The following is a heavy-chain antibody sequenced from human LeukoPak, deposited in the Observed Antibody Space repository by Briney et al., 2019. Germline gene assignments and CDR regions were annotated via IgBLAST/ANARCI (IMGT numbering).Heavy chain of an antibody. V-gene: IGHV4-34*01. CDR1: GGSFSGYY. Sequence: SETLSLTCAVYGGSFSGYYWSWIRQPPGKGLEWIGEINHSGSTNYNPSLKSRVTISVDTSKNQFSLKLSSVTAADTAVYYCAREGYSYGYMDYWGQGTLVTVSS. J-gene: IGHJ4*02. CDR2: INHSGST. D-gene: IGHD5-18*01. CDR3: AREGYSYGYMDY.